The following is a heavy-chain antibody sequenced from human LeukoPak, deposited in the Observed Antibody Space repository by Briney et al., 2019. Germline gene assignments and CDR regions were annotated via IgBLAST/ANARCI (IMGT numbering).Heavy chain of an antibody. J-gene: IGHJ4*02. CDR1: GFTFSSYA. CDR2: ISYDGSNK. CDR3: ARGGDWARYQEGNSGSHAAADY. D-gene: IGHD1-26*01. V-gene: IGHV3-30*04. Sequence: PGGSLRLSCAASGFTFSSYAMHWVRQAPGKGLEWVAVISYDGSNKYYADSVKGRFTISRDNSKNTLYLQMNSLRAEDTAVYYCARGGDWARYQEGNSGSHAAADYWGQGTLVTVSS.